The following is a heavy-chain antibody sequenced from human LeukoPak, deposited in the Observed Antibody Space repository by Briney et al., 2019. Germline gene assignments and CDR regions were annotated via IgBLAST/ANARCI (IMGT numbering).Heavy chain of an antibody. CDR1: GYTFTSYD. V-gene: IGHV1-8*03. CDR3: ARGLYPPNKHLDY. CDR2: MNPNSGNT. D-gene: IGHD1/OR15-1a*01. J-gene: IGHJ4*02. Sequence: ASVKVSCKASGYTFTSYDINWVRQATGQGLEWMGWMNPNSGNTGYAQKFQGRVTITRNTSISTAYMELSSLRSDDTAVYYCARGLYPPNKHLDYWGQGTLVTVSS.